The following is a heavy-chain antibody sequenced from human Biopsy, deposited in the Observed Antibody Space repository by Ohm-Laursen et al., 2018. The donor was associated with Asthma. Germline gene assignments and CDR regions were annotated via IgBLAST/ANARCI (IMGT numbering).Heavy chain of an antibody. V-gene: IGHV4-59*01. CDR2: IYYSGST. J-gene: IGHJ4*02. Sequence: SVTLSLTCTVSGGYISSSYWSWIRQPPGKGLEWIGYIYYSGSTNYNPSLKSRVTISVDTSKNQFSLKLSSVTAADTAVYYCARRGLSGSYLQAYFDYWGQGTLVTVSS. D-gene: IGHD1-26*01. CDR1: GGYISSSY. CDR3: ARRGLSGSYLQAYFDY.